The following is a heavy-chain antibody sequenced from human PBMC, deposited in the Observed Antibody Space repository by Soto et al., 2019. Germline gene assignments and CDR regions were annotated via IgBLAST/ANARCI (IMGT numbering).Heavy chain of an antibody. Sequence: QVQLVESGGGVVQPGRSLRLSCAASGFTFSSYGMHWVRQAPGKGLEWVAVIWYDGSNKYYADSVKGRFTISRDNSKNTLYLQMNSLRVEDTAVYYCAREGPRNCSGGSCYSVPADYWVQGTLVTASP. V-gene: IGHV3-33*01. D-gene: IGHD2-15*01. CDR3: AREGPRNCSGGSCYSVPADY. J-gene: IGHJ4*02. CDR1: GFTFSSYG. CDR2: IWYDGSNK.